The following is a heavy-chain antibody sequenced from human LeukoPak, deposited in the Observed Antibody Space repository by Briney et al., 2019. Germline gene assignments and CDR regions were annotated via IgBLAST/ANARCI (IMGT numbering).Heavy chain of an antibody. Sequence: SETLSLTCTVSGGSISSSSYYWGWIRQPPGKGLEWIGSIYYSGSTYYNPSLKSRVTISVDTSKNQFSLKLSSVTAADTAVYYCARRDDYGDYTAFDIWGQGTMVIVSS. CDR3: ARRDDYGDYTAFDI. CDR1: GGSISSSSYY. V-gene: IGHV4-39*07. CDR2: IYYSGST. D-gene: IGHD4-17*01. J-gene: IGHJ3*02.